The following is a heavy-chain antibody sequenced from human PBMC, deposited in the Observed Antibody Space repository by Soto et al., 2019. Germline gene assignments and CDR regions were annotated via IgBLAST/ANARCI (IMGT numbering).Heavy chain of an antibody. V-gene: IGHV3-33*01. CDR2: IWYDGSNK. CDR1: GFTFSSYG. J-gene: IGHJ5*02. Sequence: GGSLRLSCAASGFTFSSYGMHWVRQAPGKVLEWVAVIWYDGSNKYYADSVKGRFTISRDNSKNTLYLQMNSLRAEDTAVYYCARQYSNYVLGPNWFDPWGQGTLVTVSS. D-gene: IGHD4-4*01. CDR3: ARQYSNYVLGPNWFDP.